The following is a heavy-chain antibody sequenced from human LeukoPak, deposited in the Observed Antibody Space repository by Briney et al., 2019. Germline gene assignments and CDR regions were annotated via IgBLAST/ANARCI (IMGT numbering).Heavy chain of an antibody. CDR3: ARHPELYFFDY. V-gene: IGHV4-59*08. CDR1: GASISSYY. J-gene: IGHJ4*02. D-gene: IGHD3-10*01. Sequence: PSETLSLTCTVSGASISSYYWSWIRQPPGKGLEWIGYISYSGSTNYNPSLKSRDTISADTSKNQVSLTLSSVTAADTVVYYCARHPELYFFDYWGQGTLVTVSS. CDR2: ISYSGST.